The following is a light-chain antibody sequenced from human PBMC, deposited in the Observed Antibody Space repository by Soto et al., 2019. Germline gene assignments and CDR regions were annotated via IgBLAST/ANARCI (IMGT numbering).Light chain of an antibody. CDR3: NSFTTSSTLV. J-gene: IGLJ2*01. V-gene: IGLV2-14*03. CDR1: SSDVGAYNY. Sequence: QSALTQPASVSGSPGQSITISCTGTSSDVGAYNYVSWYQHHPGKAPKLMIYDVSNRPSGVSNRFSGSKSGNTASLTISGLQAEDEADYYCNSFTTSSTLVFRGGTKLTVL. CDR2: DVS.